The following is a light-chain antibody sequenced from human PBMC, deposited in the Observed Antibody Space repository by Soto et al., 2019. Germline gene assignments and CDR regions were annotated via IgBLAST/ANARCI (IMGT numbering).Light chain of an antibody. CDR2: LNSDGSH. Sequence: QPVLTQSPSASASLGASVKLTCTLSSGHSNYAIAWHQQQSEKGPRYLMKLNSDGSHSKGDGIPDRFSGSSSGAERYLTISSLQSEDEADYYCQTWGSGIVVFGGGTKRTVL. J-gene: IGLJ2*01. V-gene: IGLV4-69*01. CDR3: QTWGSGIVV. CDR1: SGHSNYA.